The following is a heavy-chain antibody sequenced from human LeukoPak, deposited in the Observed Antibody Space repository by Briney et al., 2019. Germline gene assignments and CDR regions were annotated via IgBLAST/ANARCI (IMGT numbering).Heavy chain of an antibody. J-gene: IGHJ4*02. CDR2: ISSGGDII. Sequence: GGSLRLSCAASGFTFSDHYMSWVRQAPGKGLEWVSYISSGGDIIYYADSVKGRFTISRDNSKNTLYLQMNSLRAEDTAVYYCAKPHSSSSYYFDYWGQGTLVTVSS. D-gene: IGHD6-13*01. CDR1: GFTFSDHY. CDR3: AKPHSSSSYYFDY. V-gene: IGHV3-11*04.